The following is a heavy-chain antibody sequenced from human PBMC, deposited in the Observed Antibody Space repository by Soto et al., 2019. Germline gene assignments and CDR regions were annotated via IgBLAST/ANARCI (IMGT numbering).Heavy chain of an antibody. D-gene: IGHD2-15*01. Sequence: EVQLLESGGGLVQPGGSLRLSCAASGFTFSSYAMSWVRQAPGKGLEWVSAISGSGGSTYYADSVKGRFTISRDNSKNPLYLQMNSLRAEDTAVYYCARDLGDIVVVVAANGAYWGQGTLVTVSS. J-gene: IGHJ4*02. V-gene: IGHV3-23*01. CDR1: GFTFSSYA. CDR2: ISGSGGST. CDR3: ARDLGDIVVVVAANGAY.